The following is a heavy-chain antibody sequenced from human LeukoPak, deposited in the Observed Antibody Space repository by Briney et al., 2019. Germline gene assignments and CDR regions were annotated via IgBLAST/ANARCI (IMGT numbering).Heavy chain of an antibody. CDR2: ISFDGSNK. V-gene: IGHV3-30*03. D-gene: IGHD3-16*01. CDR1: GFSFSDYG. J-gene: IGHJ4*02. Sequence: GGSLRLSCAASGFSFSDYGIHWVRQAPGKGLEWVAVISFDGSNKYYADSVKGRFTISRDNSKTTLSLQMNSLRVEDTAVYYCARGLTSLRFTPNYWGQGTLVTVSS. CDR3: ARGLTSLRFTPNY.